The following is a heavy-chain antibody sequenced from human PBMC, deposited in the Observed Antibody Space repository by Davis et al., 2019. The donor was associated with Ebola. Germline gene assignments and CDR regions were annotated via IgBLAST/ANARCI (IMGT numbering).Heavy chain of an antibody. Sequence: PGGSLRLSCAASGFTFSSYAMSWVRQAPGKGLEWVSAISGSGGSTYYADSVKGRFTISRDNSKNMLYLQMNSLRAEDMAVYYCTANDYGDYGVDYWGQGTLVTVSS. J-gene: IGHJ4*02. CDR1: GFTFSSYA. D-gene: IGHD4-17*01. CDR2: ISGSGGST. CDR3: TANDYGDYGVDY. V-gene: IGHV3-23*01.